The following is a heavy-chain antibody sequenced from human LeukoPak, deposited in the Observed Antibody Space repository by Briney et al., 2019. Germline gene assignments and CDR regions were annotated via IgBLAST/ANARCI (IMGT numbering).Heavy chain of an antibody. CDR1: GFTFDDYA. CDR3: ARDFGGFQ. V-gene: IGHV3-21*01. J-gene: IGHJ4*02. Sequence: GRSLRLSCAASGFTFDDYAMHWVRQAPGKGLEWVSSISSSSSYIYYADSVKGRFTISRDNAKNSLYLQMNSLRAEDTAVYYCARDFGGFQWGQGTLVTVSS. CDR2: ISSSSSYI. D-gene: IGHD3-9*01.